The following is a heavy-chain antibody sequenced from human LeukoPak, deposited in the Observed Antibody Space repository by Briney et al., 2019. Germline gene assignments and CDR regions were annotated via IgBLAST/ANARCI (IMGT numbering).Heavy chain of an antibody. D-gene: IGHD6-19*01. CDR2: ISYSGST. J-gene: IGHJ4*02. V-gene: IGHV4-61*01. Sequence: SETHSLTCTVSARSVSRGSYYWSWLRQSPGKGLQWFGYISYSGSTQSNPSLKSRATISVDTSKNQFSLRLSSVTAADTAVYYCAASYSSAFPEIDYWGQGTLVTVSS. CDR3: AASYSSAFPEIDY. CDR1: ARSVSRGSYY.